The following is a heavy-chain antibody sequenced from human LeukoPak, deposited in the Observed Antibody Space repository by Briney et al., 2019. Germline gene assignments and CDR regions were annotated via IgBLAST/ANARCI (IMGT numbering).Heavy chain of an antibody. V-gene: IGHV1-2*02. CDR1: GYTFTGYY. Sequence: ASVKVSCKASGYTFTGYYMHWVRQAPGQGLEWMGWINPNSGGTNYAQKFQGRVTMTRDTSISTAYMELSRLRSEDTAVYYCARTRGYSDYELDYWGQGALVTVSS. CDR2: INPNSGGT. D-gene: IGHD5-12*01. CDR3: ARTRGYSDYELDY. J-gene: IGHJ4*02.